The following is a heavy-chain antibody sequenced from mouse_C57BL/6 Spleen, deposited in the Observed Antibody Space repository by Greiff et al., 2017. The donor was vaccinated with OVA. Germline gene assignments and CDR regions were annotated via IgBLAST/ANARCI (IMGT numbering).Heavy chain of an antibody. V-gene: IGHV5-6*01. CDR1: GFTFSSYG. CDR3: ARHYGSSPYWYFDV. CDR2: ISSGGSYT. Sequence: EVMLVESGGDLVKPGGSLKLSCAASGFTFSSYGMSWVRQTPDKRLEWVATISSGGSYTYYPDRVKGRFTISRDNAKNTLYLQMSSLKSEDTAMYYCARHYGSSPYWYFDVWGTGTTVTVSS. D-gene: IGHD1-1*01. J-gene: IGHJ1*03.